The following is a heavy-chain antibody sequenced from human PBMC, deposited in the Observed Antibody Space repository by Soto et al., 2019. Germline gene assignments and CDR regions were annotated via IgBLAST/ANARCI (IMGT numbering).Heavy chain of an antibody. D-gene: IGHD4-17*01. Sequence: QVQLVESGGGLVKPGGSLILSCAASGFTFSDYYMSCIRQAPGKGLEWVSYISSSGSTIYYADSVKGRFTISRDNAKNSLYLQMNSLRAEDTAVYYCAGYDYGAYYYYYYMDVWGKGTTVTVSS. J-gene: IGHJ6*03. V-gene: IGHV3-11*01. CDR2: ISSSGSTI. CDR3: AGYDYGAYYYYYYMDV. CDR1: GFTFSDYY.